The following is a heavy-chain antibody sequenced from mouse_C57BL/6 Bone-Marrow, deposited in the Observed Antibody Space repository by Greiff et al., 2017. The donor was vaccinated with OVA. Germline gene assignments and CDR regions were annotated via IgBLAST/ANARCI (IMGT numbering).Heavy chain of an antibody. J-gene: IGHJ4*01. CDR2: INSDGGST. V-gene: IGHV5-2*01. D-gene: IGHD2-2*01. CDR1: EYEFPSHD. Sequence: EVQRVESGGGLVQPGESLKLSCESNEYEFPSHDMSWVRKTPEKRLELVAAINSDGGSTYYPDTMERRVTISRDNTKKTLYLQMSSLRSEDTALYYCARDPSIYYGYDEGYYYAMDYWGQGTSVTVSS. CDR3: ARDPSIYYGYDEGYYYAMDY.